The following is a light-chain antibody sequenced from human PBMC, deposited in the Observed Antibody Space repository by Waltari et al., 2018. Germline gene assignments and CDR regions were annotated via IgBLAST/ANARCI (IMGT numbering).Light chain of an antibody. Sequence: DIQMTQSPSSVSAFLGVRVTITCRASQSISNWLAWYQQKPGKAPKLLIYGASDLHSGVPSRFSGSGAGTDFTLTISSLQAEDFATYYCQQVNSFPATFGGGTTVEIK. J-gene: IGKJ4*01. CDR1: QSISNW. CDR3: QQVNSFPAT. V-gene: IGKV1-12*01. CDR2: GAS.